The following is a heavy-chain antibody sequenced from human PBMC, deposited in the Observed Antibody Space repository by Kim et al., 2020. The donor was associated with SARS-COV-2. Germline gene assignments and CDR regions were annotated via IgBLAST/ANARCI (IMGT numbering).Heavy chain of an antibody. CDR1: GGSISSGGYY. Sequence: SETLSLTCTVSGGSISSGGYYWSWIRQHPGKGLEWIGYIYYSGSTYYNPSLKSRVTISVDTSKNQLSLKLSSVTAADTAVYYCARDWQLVLDYWGQGTLVTVSS. CDR3: ARDWQLVLDY. J-gene: IGHJ4*02. CDR2: IYYSGST. D-gene: IGHD6-6*01. V-gene: IGHV4-31*03.